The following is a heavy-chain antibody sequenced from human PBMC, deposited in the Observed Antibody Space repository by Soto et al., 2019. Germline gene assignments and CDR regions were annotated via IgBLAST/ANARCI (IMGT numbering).Heavy chain of an antibody. D-gene: IGHD6-13*01. CDR1: GYTFTSYG. Sequence: GASVKVSCKASGYTFTSYGISWVRQAPGQGLEWMGWISAYNGNTNYAQKLQGRVTMTTDTSTSTAYMELRSLRSDDTAVYYCAIDSGIAAAENVFDYCAQGSLVPVSS. CDR2: ISAYNGNT. CDR3: AIDSGIAAAENVFDY. J-gene: IGHJ4*01. V-gene: IGHV1-18*01.